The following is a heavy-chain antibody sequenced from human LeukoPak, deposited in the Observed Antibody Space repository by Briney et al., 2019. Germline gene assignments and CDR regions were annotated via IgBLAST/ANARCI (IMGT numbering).Heavy chain of an antibody. D-gene: IGHD3-3*01. Sequence: GGPLRLSCAASGFTFSSYSMNWVRQAPGKGLEWVSDISSSSSTIYYADSVKGRFTISRDNAKNLLYLEMNSLRAEDTAVYYCARTNYDFWSGYYSHEGNPFDYWGQGTLVTVSS. V-gene: IGHV3-48*01. CDR2: ISSSSSTI. J-gene: IGHJ4*02. CDR3: ARTNYDFWSGYYSHEGNPFDY. CDR1: GFTFSSYS.